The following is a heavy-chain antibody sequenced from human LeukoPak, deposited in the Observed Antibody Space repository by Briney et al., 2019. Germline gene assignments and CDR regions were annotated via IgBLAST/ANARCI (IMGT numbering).Heavy chain of an antibody. Sequence: ASVKVSCKASGYTFTSYGISWVRQAPGQGLEWMGWISAYNGNTNYAQKLQGRVTMTTDTSTSTAYMELRSLRTDDTAVYYCARLGPSLVITFGGAIFRYYWGQGTLVTVSS. CDR2: ISAYNGNT. V-gene: IGHV1-18*01. D-gene: IGHD3-16*02. CDR3: ARLGPSLVITFGGAIFRYY. J-gene: IGHJ4*02. CDR1: GYTFTSYG.